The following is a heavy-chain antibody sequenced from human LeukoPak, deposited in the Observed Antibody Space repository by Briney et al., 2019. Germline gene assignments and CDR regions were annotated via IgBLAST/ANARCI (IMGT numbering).Heavy chain of an antibody. CDR3: ARDPFTSSSGLFDY. D-gene: IGHD2-8*02. J-gene: IGHJ4*02. V-gene: IGHV4-4*07. CDR2: IYTSGST. CDR1: GGSISSYY. Sequence: SETLSLTCTVSGGSISSYYWSWIRQPAGKGLEWIGRIYTSGSTNYNPSLKSRVTMSVDTSKNQFSLKLSSATAADTAVYYCARDPFTSSSGLFDYWGQGTLVTVSS.